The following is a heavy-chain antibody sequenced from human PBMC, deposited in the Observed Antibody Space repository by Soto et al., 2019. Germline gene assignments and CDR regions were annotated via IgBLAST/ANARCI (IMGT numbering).Heavy chain of an antibody. V-gene: IGHV4-61*01. CDR3: ARDLWFDH. CDR1: GCSVSSGSYY. J-gene: IGHJ5*02. CDR2: IYYSGST. Sequence: PXETLSLTCTVSGCSVSSGSYYWSWIRQPPGKGLEWIGYIYYSGSTNYNPSLKSRVTISVDTSKNQFSLKLSSVTAADTAVYYCARDLWFDHWGQGTLFTVSS.